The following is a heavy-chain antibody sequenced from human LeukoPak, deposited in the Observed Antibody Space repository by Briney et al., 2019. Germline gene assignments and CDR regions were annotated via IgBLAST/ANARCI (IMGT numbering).Heavy chain of an antibody. J-gene: IGHJ4*02. D-gene: IGHD6-19*01. Sequence: PGGSLRLSCAASGFTFSSYSMNWVRQAPGKGLEWVSSISSSSSYIYYADSVKGRFTISRDNAKNSLYLQMNSLRAEDTAVYYCARYLRSGWYYFDYWGQGTLVTVSS. V-gene: IGHV3-21*01. CDR1: GFTFSSYS. CDR2: ISSSSSYI. CDR3: ARYLRSGWYYFDY.